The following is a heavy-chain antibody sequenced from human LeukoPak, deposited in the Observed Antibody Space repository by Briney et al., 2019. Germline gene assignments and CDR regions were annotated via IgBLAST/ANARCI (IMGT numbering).Heavy chain of an antibody. CDR3: VRGYYYDSSGYWVRAFDI. V-gene: IGHV4-30-2*01. CDR2: MYHSGTT. CDR1: GGSISSGGYY. Sequence: TSETLSLTCTVSGGSISSGGYYWSWIRQPPGKGLEWIGYMYHSGTTHYNPSLKSRVTISVDRSKNQFSLKLSSVTAADTAVYYCVRGYYYDSSGYWVRAFDIWGQGTMVTVSS. D-gene: IGHD3-22*01. J-gene: IGHJ3*02.